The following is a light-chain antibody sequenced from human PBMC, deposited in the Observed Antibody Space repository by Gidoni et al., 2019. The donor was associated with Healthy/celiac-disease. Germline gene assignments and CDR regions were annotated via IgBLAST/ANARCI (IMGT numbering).Light chain of an antibody. CDR3: QQLNSYPRT. CDR1: QDIRRY. V-gene: IGKV1-9*01. Sequence: DIQLTQSPPFLSASVGDRVTITRRASQDIRRYLAWYQQKPGKAPKLLIYAASTLQSGVPSRFSGSGSGTDFTLTISSLQPEDFATYYCQQLNSYPRTFGQGTKVEIK. CDR2: AAS. J-gene: IGKJ1*01.